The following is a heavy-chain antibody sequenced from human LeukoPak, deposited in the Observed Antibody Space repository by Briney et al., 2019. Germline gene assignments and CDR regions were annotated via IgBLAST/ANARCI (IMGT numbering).Heavy chain of an antibody. J-gene: IGHJ4*02. CDR2: INHSGST. V-gene: IGHV4-34*01. CDR1: GFTFSSYG. CDR3: ARRSDGRWLQLGRKLDF. Sequence: GSLRLSCAASGFTFSSYGMTWIRQPPGKGLEWIGEINHSGSTNYNPSLKSRVTISVDTSKNQFSLKLSSVTAADTAVYYCARRSDGRWLQLGRKLDFWGQGTLVTVSS. D-gene: IGHD5-24*01.